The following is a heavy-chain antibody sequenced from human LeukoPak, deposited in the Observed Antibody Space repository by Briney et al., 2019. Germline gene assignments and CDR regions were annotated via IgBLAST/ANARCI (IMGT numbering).Heavy chain of an antibody. V-gene: IGHV4-34*01. Sequence: SETLSLTCAVYGGSFSGYYWSWIRQPPGKGLEWIGEINHSGSTNYNPSLKSRVTISVDTSKNQFSLKLSSVTAADTAVYYCARDGYNYDDAFDIWGQGTMVTVSS. CDR3: ARDGYNYDDAFDI. D-gene: IGHD5-24*01. CDR1: GGSFSGYY. CDR2: INHSGST. J-gene: IGHJ3*02.